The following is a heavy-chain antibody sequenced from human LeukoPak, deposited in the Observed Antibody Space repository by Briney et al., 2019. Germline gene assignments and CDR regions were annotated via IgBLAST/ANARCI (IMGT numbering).Heavy chain of an antibody. D-gene: IGHD3-16*01. J-gene: IGHJ4*02. Sequence: PGGSLRLSCAASGFTFNTFGMNWVRQAPGKGLEWLSYISSVANTMYYADSVKGRFTISRDNAKNSLYLQMNSLRAEDTAVYYCARVGSLYLGDFDYWGQGTQDTVSS. CDR2: ISSVANTM. CDR1: GFTFNTFG. V-gene: IGHV3-48*01. CDR3: ARVGSLYLGDFDY.